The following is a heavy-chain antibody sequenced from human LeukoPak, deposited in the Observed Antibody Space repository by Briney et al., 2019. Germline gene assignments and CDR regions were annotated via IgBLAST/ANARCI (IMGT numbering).Heavy chain of an antibody. CDR2: ISAYNRNA. CDR3: TSPRSGTYDFDY. V-gene: IGHV1-18*01. Sequence: ASVKVSCKASGYSFLDYGISWVRQAPGQGLEWMGWISAYNRNANYAQKVQGRVTMTIETSTSTAYMELRGPRSDDTAVYYCTSPRSGTYDFDYWGQGTLVTVSS. J-gene: IGHJ4*02. CDR1: GYSFLDYG. D-gene: IGHD1-26*01.